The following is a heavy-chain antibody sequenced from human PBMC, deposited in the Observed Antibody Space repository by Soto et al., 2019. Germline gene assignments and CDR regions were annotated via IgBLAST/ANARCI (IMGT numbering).Heavy chain of an antibody. CDR2: IYYNGNT. D-gene: IGHD3-3*01. CDR1: GGSINSYY. CDR3: ARGGILRPIYYFDY. V-gene: IGHV4-59*12. J-gene: IGHJ4*02. Sequence: SETLSLTCNVSGGSINSYYWNWIRQPPGKGLEWIAYIYYNGNTDSNPSLESRVTISLDTPKNQLSLKLSSVTAADTAVYYCARGGILRPIYYFDYWGQGTLVTVSS.